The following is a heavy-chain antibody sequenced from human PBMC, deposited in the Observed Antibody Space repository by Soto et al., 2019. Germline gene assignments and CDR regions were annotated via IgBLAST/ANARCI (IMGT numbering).Heavy chain of an antibody. CDR2: IYYTGKT. J-gene: IGHJ5*02. Sequence: QVHLQESGPGLVKPSQTLSLPCSVSGDYIHVGGYYWTWIRQRPGKGLEWMGYIYYTGKTYYTPSLESRLTMSVDRSKNQCSLRLTSVTAADTAVYFCGRDLTSNANCIDPWGQGTLVTVSS. CDR1: GDYIHVGGYY. V-gene: IGHV4-30-4*01. D-gene: IGHD2-2*01. CDR3: GRDLTSNANCIDP.